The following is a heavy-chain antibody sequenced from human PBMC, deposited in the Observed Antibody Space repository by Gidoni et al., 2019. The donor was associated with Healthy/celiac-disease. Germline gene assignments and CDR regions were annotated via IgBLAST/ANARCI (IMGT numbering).Heavy chain of an antibody. Sequence: EVQLLVSGGGLVQPGGSLRLSCAASGFTLSSYAMSWVRQAPGKGLEWVSAISGSGGSTYYADSVKGRFTISRDNSKNTLYLQMNSLRAEDTAVYYCSKAPGWSYYPDYWGQGTLVTVSS. V-gene: IGHV3-23*01. CDR2: ISGSGGST. CDR1: GFTLSSYA. CDR3: SKAPGWSYYPDY. J-gene: IGHJ4*02. D-gene: IGHD1-26*01.